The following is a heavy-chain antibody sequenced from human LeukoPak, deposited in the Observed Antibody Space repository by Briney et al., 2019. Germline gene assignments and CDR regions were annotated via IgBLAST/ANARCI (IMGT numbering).Heavy chain of an antibody. CDR1: GFTFSTFG. V-gene: IGHV3-30*03. CDR2: ISYGGSNK. Sequence: GGSLRLSCAASGFTFSTFGMHWVRQAPGKGLEWVAVISYGGSNKYYGDSVKGRFTISRDNSKNTLYLQMNSLRAEDTAVYYCAGGQWLVLGDAFDIWGQGTMVTVSS. D-gene: IGHD6-19*01. J-gene: IGHJ3*02. CDR3: AGGQWLVLGDAFDI.